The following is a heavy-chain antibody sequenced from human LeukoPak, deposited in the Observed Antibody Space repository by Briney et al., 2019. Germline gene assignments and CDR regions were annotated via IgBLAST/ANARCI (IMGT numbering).Heavy chain of an antibody. CDR3: ARGFLGDAFDI. CDR1: GFTFSRYD. D-gene: IGHD3-3*01. V-gene: IGHV3-13*05. Sequence: QPGGSLRLSCAASGFTFSRYDMHCVRQATGKGLEWVSAIGTVGDPYYPGSVKGRFTISRENAKNSLYLQMNSLRAGDTAVYYCARGFLGDAFDIWGQGTMVTVSS. J-gene: IGHJ3*02. CDR2: IGTVGDP.